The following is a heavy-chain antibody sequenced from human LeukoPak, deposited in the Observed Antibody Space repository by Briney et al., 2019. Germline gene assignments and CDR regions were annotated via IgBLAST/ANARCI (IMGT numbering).Heavy chain of an antibody. Sequence: PGESLQISCKTSGYSFTSYWIGWVRQLPGKGLEWIGSIYPGDSDTRYSPSFQGQVIISADKSANTPYLQTSSLKASDTAIYFCAKRCRAGRGNQYYIDYWGQGALVTVSS. CDR3: AKRCRAGRGNQYYIDY. CDR1: GYSFTSYW. V-gene: IGHV5-51*01. J-gene: IGHJ4*02. CDR2: IYPGDSDT. D-gene: IGHD2-2*01.